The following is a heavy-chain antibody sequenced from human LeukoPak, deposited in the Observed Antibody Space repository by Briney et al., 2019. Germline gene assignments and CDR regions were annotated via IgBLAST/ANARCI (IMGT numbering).Heavy chain of an antibody. Sequence: SETLSLTCTVSGGSISGYYWTWIRQPPGKGREWIGYIYYTGSTNQNAALKSRDTMSLYTSTNQVSLKLSSLTPADTAVYYCARAERGYSYGWYAWGGQGTLVTVSS. CDR1: GGSISGYY. CDR2: IYYTGST. V-gene: IGHV4-59*01. D-gene: IGHD5-18*01. J-gene: IGHJ4*02. CDR3: ARAERGYSYGWYAW.